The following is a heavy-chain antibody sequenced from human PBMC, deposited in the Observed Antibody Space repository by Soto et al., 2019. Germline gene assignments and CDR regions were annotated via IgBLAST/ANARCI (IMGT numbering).Heavy chain of an antibody. D-gene: IGHD3-22*01. CDR3: AKDYSSGYYAFDI. V-gene: IGHV3-23*01. J-gene: IGHJ3*02. CDR1: GFTFTTYA. CDR2: ISSGGDT. Sequence: GGSLRLSCAPSGFTFTTYAMSWVRQAPGKGLEWVSSISSGGDTHYADSVKGRFTISRDSSKNTLYLQMNNLRAEDTATYYCAKDYSSGYYAFDIWGRGTMVTVSS.